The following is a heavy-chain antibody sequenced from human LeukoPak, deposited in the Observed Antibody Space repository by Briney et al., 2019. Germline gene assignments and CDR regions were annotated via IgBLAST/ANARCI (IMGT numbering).Heavy chain of an antibody. Sequence: SETLSLTCIVSGGAITSYYWSWIRQPPGKRLEWIGYVYYSGNTNYNPSLKSRVTISIDTSKNQFSLKLSSVTAADTAVYYCARVGNGHFDYSCQGTLVTVSS. D-gene: IGHD2-8*01. CDR2: VYYSGNT. CDR1: GGAITSYY. CDR3: ARVGNGHFDY. J-gene: IGHJ4*02. V-gene: IGHV4-59*01.